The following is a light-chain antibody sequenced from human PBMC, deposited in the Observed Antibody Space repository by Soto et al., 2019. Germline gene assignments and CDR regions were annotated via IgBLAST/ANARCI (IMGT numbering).Light chain of an antibody. J-gene: IGKJ1*01. Sequence: PGERATLSCRASQSVGGSSLAWYQQRPGQAPRLLIYDTSTRATGIPDRFSGSGSGTDFTLTISRLEPEDFAVYSCQQYHNSPRTLGQGTKVDIK. V-gene: IGKV3-20*01. CDR1: QSVGGSS. CDR3: QQYHNSPRT. CDR2: DTS.